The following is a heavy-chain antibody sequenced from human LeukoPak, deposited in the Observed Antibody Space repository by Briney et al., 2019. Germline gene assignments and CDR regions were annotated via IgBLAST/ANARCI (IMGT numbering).Heavy chain of an antibody. CDR3: ARAANYYYFMDV. CDR1: GYTFTSYD. D-gene: IGHD2-15*01. CDR2: MNPNSGNT. V-gene: IGHV1-8*01. J-gene: IGHJ6*03. Sequence: ASVKVSCKASGYTFTSYDINWVRQATGQGLEWMGWMNPNSGNTGYAQKFQGRVTMTRNTSISTAYLQWSSLEASDTAMYYCARAANYYYFMDVWGKGTTVTVSS.